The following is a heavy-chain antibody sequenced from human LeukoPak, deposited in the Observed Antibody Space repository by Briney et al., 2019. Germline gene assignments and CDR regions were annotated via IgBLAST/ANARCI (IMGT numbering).Heavy chain of an antibody. J-gene: IGHJ4*02. V-gene: IGHV4-59*01. D-gene: IGHD3-3*01. CDR3: ARGRITIFGVVIPHFDN. Sequence: SETLSLTCTVSGGSISSYYWSWIRQPPGKGLEWIGYIYYSGSTNYNPSLKSRVTISVDTSKNQFSLKLSSVTAADTAVYYCARGRITIFGVVIPHFDNWAREPWSPSPQ. CDR1: GGSISSYY. CDR2: IYYSGST.